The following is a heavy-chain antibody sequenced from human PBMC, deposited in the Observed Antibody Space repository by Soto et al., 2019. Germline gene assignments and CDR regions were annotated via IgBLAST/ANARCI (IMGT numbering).Heavy chain of an antibody. J-gene: IGHJ3*02. CDR3: ARAGSGWADAFDI. CDR1: GGSVSSGSYY. V-gene: IGHV4-61*01. D-gene: IGHD6-19*01. Sequence: QVQLQESGPGLVKPSETLSLTCTVSGGSVSSGSYYWSWIRQPPGKGLEWIGYIYYSGSTNYNPSLKSRVTISVDTSKNQFSLKLSSVTAADTAVYYCARAGSGWADAFDIWGQGTMVTVSS. CDR2: IYYSGST.